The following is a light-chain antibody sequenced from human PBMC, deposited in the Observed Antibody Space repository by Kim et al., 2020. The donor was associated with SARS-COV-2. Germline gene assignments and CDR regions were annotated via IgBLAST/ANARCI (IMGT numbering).Light chain of an antibody. CDR2: AAS. V-gene: IGKV1-27*01. CDR3: QKYNSAPRT. CDR1: QGIANY. Sequence: ASVGDRVTITGRASQGIANYLAWYQQKPGKVPKLLIYAASALQSGVPSRFRGSGSGTDFTLTISSLQPEDIATYYCQKYNSAPRTFGQGTKVDIK. J-gene: IGKJ1*01.